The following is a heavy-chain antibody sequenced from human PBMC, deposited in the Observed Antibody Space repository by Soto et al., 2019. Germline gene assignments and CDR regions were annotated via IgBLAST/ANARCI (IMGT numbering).Heavy chain of an antibody. CDR3: ARGGYSYGCGNPYYFDY. D-gene: IGHD5-18*01. Sequence: QVQLQDSGPVLVKPSQTLSLTCTVSGGSISCCGYYWSWIRQPPGKGLEWIGYIYYSGSTYYNPSLKSRVTISVDTFTTQFSLKLSSVTAADTAVYYCARGGYSYGCGNPYYFDYWGQGTMVTVSS. CDR2: IYYSGST. J-gene: IGHJ4*02. CDR1: GGSISCCGYY. V-gene: IGHV4-31*03.